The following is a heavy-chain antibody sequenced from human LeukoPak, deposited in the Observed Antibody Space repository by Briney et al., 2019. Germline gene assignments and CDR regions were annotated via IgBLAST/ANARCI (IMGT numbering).Heavy chain of an antibody. CDR3: AKDDAWLRFGE. CDR1: GFTFSSYS. V-gene: IGHV3-21*04. Sequence: KPGGSLRLSCAASGFTFSSYSMNWVRQAPGKGLEWVSSISSSSSYIYYADSVKGRFTISRDNSKNTLYLEVISLTAKDTAVYYCAKDDAWLRFGEWSQGTLVTVSS. J-gene: IGHJ4*02. CDR2: ISSSSSYI. D-gene: IGHD3-10*01.